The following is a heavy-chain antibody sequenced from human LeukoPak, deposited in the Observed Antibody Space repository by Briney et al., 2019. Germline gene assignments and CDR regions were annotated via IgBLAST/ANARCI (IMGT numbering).Heavy chain of an antibody. D-gene: IGHD3-10*01. Sequence: GASLKISCKRSGYSLTSYWIGWVRQMPGKGLEGMGIIYPGDSDTRYSPSSQGQVTISADKSISTAYLQWSSLKASDTAMYYCSRGLWFGSFDPWGQGTLVTVSS. CDR2: IYPGDSDT. CDR1: GYSLTSYW. J-gene: IGHJ5*02. V-gene: IGHV5-51*01. CDR3: SRGLWFGSFDP.